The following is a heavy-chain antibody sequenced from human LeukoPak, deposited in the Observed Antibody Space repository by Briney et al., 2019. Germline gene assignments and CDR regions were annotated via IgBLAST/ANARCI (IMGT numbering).Heavy chain of an antibody. Sequence: SGPTLVNPTETLTLTCTVSGFSLSNARMGVSWIRQPPGKALEWLAHIFSNDEKSYSTSLKSRLTISKDTSKSQVVLTMTNMDPVDTATYYCAHLRSYSSGWYWFDPWGQGTLVTVSS. V-gene: IGHV2-26*01. CDR2: IFSNDEK. CDR3: AHLRSYSSGWYWFDP. D-gene: IGHD6-19*01. CDR1: GFSLSNARMG. J-gene: IGHJ5*02.